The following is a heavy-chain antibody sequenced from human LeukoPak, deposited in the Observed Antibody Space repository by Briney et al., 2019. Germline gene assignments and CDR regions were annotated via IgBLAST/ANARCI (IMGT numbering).Heavy chain of an antibody. CDR3: AREAPGGSGWTYFDY. D-gene: IGHD6-19*01. J-gene: IGHJ4*02. V-gene: IGHV4-59*02. Sequence: SETLSLTCTVSRGSVSGHYWDWIRQPPGKGLEWIGYIYASGSANYHPSLKSRVTISLDTSKNHVSLRLTSVTAEDTAGYYCAREAPGGSGWTYFDYWGRGSLVTVSS. CDR1: RGSVSGHY. CDR2: IYASGSA.